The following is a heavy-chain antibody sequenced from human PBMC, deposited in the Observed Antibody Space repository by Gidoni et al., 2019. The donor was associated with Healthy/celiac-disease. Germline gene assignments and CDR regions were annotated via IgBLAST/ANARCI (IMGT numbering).Heavy chain of an antibody. CDR2: ISSSGSTI. J-gene: IGHJ6*02. Sequence: SGFTFSSYEMNWVRQAPGKGLEWVSYISSSGSTIYYADSVKGRFTISRDNAKNSLYLQMNSLRAEDTAVYYCARCSMITFGGVIGRRRYGMDVWGQGTTVTVSS. V-gene: IGHV3-48*03. CDR3: ARCSMITFGGVIGRRRYGMDV. D-gene: IGHD3-16*02. CDR1: GFTFSSYE.